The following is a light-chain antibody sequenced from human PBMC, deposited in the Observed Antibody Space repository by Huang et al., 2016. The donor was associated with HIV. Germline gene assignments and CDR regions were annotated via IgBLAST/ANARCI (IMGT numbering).Light chain of an antibody. Sequence: AVQLTQFPPSLSASVGDRVTITCRASQDIRTSLAWYQHKPGKAPNLLISAALNLQSGVSSRVRGDSAGTYFTLVISSLQPEDAATYYCQQLHEYPITFGRGTRLDIK. CDR2: AAL. J-gene: IGKJ5*01. CDR1: QDIRTS. V-gene: IGKV1-6*01. CDR3: QQLHEYPIT.